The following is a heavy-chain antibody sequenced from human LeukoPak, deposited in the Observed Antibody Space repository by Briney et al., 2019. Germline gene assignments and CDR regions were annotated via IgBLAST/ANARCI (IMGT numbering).Heavy chain of an antibody. V-gene: IGHV4-4*07. D-gene: IGHD3-22*01. CDR2: IYTSGGT. Sequence: PSETLSLTCTVSGGSISSYYWSWIRQPAGKGLEWIGRIYTSGGTNYNPSLKSRVTMSVDTSKNQFSLKLSSVTAADTAVYYCARLITENYYDSSGQEDAFDIWGQGTMVTVSS. CDR3: ARLITENYYDSSGQEDAFDI. J-gene: IGHJ3*02. CDR1: GGSISSYY.